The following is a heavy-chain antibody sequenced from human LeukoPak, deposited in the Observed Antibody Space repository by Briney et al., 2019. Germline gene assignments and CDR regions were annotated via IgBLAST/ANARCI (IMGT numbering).Heavy chain of an antibody. CDR2: INHSGST. V-gene: IGHV4-34*01. CDR1: GGSFSGYY. D-gene: IGHD2-2*01. J-gene: IGHJ4*02. Sequence: PSETLSLTCAVYGGSFSGYYWSWIRQPPGKGLEWIGEINHSGSTNYNPSLKSRVTISVDTSKNQFSLKLSFVTAADTAVYYCAIDPIVVVPAATPNWGQGTLVTVSS. CDR3: AIDPIVVVPAATPN.